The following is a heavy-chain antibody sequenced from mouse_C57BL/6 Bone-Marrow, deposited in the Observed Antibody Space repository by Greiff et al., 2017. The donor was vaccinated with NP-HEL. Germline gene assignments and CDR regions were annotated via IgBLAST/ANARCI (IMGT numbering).Heavy chain of an antibody. D-gene: IGHD2-4*01. J-gene: IGHJ3*01. Sequence: QVQLKQSGPGLVAPSQSLSITCTVSGFSLTSYGVSWVRQPPGKGLEWLGVIWGDGSTNYHSALISRLSLSTDTSKSQVFLKLNSLQTDDTATYYCAKPELYYDYEAWFAYWGQGTLVTVSA. CDR2: IWGDGST. CDR1: GFSLTSYG. CDR3: AKPELYYDYEAWFAY. V-gene: IGHV2-3*01.